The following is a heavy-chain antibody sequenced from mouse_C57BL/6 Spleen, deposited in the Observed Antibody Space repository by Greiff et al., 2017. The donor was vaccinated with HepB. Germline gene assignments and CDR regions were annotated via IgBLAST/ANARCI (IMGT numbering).Heavy chain of an antibody. D-gene: IGHD1-1*01. J-gene: IGHJ4*01. V-gene: IGHV1-4*01. CDR3: ARLGYYYGSLYAMDY. CDR1: GYTFTSYT. Sequence: VQLQESGAELARPGASVKMSCKASGYTFTSYTMHWVKQRPGQGLEWIGYINPSSGYTKYNQKFKEKATLTAHKSSSTAYMQLSSLTSEDSAVYYCARLGYYYGSLYAMDYWGQGTSVTVSS. CDR2: INPSSGYT.